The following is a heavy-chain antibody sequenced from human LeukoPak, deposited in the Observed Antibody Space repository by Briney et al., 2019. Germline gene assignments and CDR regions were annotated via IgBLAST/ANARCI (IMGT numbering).Heavy chain of an antibody. CDR3: ARAKPITFTYGSGSYYAYFDY. CDR2: ISSSSSYI. D-gene: IGHD3-10*01. J-gene: IGHJ4*02. Sequence: PGGSLRLSCAASGFTFSSYSMNWVRQAPGKGLEWVSSISSSSSYIYYADSVKGRFTISRDNAKNSLYLQMNSLRAEDTAVYYCARAKPITFTYGSGSYYAYFDYWGQGTLVTVSS. CDR1: GFTFSSYS. V-gene: IGHV3-21*01.